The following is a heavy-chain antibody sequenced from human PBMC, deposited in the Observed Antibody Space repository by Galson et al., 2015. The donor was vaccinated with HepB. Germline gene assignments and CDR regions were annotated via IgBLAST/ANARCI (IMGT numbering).Heavy chain of an antibody. V-gene: IGHV1-3*01. D-gene: IGHD6-13*01. J-gene: IGHJ6*02. CDR2: INAGNGNT. Sequence: SVKVSCKASGYTFTSYAMHWVRQAPGQRLEWMGWINAGNGNTKYSQKFQGRVTITRDTSASTAYMELSSLRSEDTAVYYCAKGGMCEANYYYYGMDVWGQGTTVTVSS. CDR1: GYTFTSYA. CDR3: AKGGMCEANYYYYGMDV.